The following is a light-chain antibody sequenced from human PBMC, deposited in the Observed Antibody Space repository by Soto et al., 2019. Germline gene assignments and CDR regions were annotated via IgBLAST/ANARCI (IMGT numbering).Light chain of an antibody. V-gene: IGLV2-14*01. CDR1: SSDVGAYKY. J-gene: IGLJ2*01. CDR2: EVS. Sequence: QSALTQPASVSASPGQSITISCTGTSSDVGAYKYVSWYQQYPGRAPKLIISEVSNRPSGVSNRFSGSKSGDTASLTISGLQAEDEADYYCSSYTSTNLVVFGGGTQLTV. CDR3: SSYTSTNLVV.